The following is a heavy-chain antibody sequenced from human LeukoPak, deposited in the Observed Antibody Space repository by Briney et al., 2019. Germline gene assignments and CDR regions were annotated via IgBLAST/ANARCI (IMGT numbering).Heavy chain of an antibody. CDR1: GGTFSSYA. V-gene: IGHV1-69*13. CDR3: ASYLISSTKYYYYGMDV. Sequence: SVKVSCKASGGTFSSYAISWVRQAPGQGLEWMGRINPNSGGTNYAQKFQGRVTITADESTSTAYMELSSLRSEDTAVYYCASYLISSTKYYYYGMDVWGQGTTVTVSS. J-gene: IGHJ6*02. D-gene: IGHD1-14*01. CDR2: INPNSGGT.